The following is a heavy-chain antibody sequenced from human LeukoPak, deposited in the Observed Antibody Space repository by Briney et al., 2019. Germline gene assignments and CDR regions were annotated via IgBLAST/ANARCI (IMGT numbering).Heavy chain of an antibody. CDR2: IKQDGSEK. V-gene: IGHV3-7*01. CDR3: ARSELRFLEWLPTDGMDV. J-gene: IGHJ6*02. Sequence: GGSQRLSCAASGFTFSSYWMSWVRQAPGKGLEWVANIKQDGSEKYYVDSVKGRFTISRDNAKNSLYLQMNSLRAEDTAVYYCARSELRFLEWLPTDGMDVWGQGTTVTVSS. CDR1: GFTFSSYW. D-gene: IGHD3-3*01.